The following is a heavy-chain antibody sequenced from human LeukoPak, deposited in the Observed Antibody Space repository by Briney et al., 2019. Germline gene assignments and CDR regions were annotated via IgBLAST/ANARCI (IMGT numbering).Heavy chain of an antibody. CDR3: ARGDGSPSGILYYGMDV. D-gene: IGHD1-26*01. CDR2: IFHSGST. CDR1: GGSFSGYY. Sequence: SETLSLTCAVYGGSFSGYYWSWIRQPPGKGLEWIGSIFHSGSTYYNPSLKIRVTISVGTSKNQFSLNLSSVTAADTAVYYCARGDGSPSGILYYGMDVWGQGTTVTVSS. V-gene: IGHV4-34*01. J-gene: IGHJ6*02.